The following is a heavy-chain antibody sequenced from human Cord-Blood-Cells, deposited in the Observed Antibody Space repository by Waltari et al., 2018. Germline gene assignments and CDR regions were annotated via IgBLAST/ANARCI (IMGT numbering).Heavy chain of an antibody. CDR1: AFTFSSLE. CDR3: ARNGEYSGY. D-gene: IGHD5-12*01. J-gene: IGHJ4*02. CDR2: ISSSGSTI. Sequence: VQLVEAGGGWVPPGGSVRPSCAASAFTFSSLEMTWVRQAPGKGLEWVSYISSSGSTIYYADPVKGRFTISRDNAKNSLYLQMNSLRAEDTAVYYCARNGEYSGYWGQGTLVTVSS. V-gene: IGHV3-48*03.